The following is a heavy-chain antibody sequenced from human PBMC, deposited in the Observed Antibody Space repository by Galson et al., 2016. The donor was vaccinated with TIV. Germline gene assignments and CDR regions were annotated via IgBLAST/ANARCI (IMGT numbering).Heavy chain of an antibody. J-gene: IGHJ4*02. Sequence: SLRLSCAVSGFTFRRFGMHWVRQAPGKGLEWLAVISNAGSNKVYADSVKGRFTISRDNSKKTMFLEMSSLRGEDTAVYYCAKNGGGEYSSTSFFDFWGRGTLVIVSS. V-gene: IGHV3-30*18. CDR1: GFTFRRFG. CDR3: AKNGGGEYSSTSFFDF. D-gene: IGHD6-6*01. CDR2: ISNAGSNK.